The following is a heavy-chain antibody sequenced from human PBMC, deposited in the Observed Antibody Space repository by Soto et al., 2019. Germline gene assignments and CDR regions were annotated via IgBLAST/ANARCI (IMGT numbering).Heavy chain of an antibody. CDR2: ISAYNGNT. V-gene: IGHV1-18*04. D-gene: IGHD2-2*01. Sequence: ASVKVSCKASGYTFTSYGISWVRQAPGQGLEWMGWISAYNGNTNYAQKLQGRVTMTTDTSTSTAYMELRSLRSDDTAVYYCARALGYCSSTSSYGAPGYGIDVWGQGTTVPVYS. J-gene: IGHJ6*02. CDR1: GYTFTSYG. CDR3: ARALGYCSSTSSYGAPGYGIDV.